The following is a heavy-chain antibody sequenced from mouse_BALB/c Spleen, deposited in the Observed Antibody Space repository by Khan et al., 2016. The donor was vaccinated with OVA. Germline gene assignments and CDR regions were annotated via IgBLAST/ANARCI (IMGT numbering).Heavy chain of an antibody. D-gene: IGHD2-2*01. CDR1: GFTFSDYY. CDR3: ARAGYVGFAY. V-gene: IGHV5-4*02. J-gene: IGHJ3*01. CDR2: ISDGGSYT. Sequence: EVELVESGGGLVKPGGSLKLSCAASGFTFSDYYMYWVRQTPEKRLEWVATISDGGSYTYYPDSVKGRFTISRDNAKNNLYLQMSSLKSEDTAMYYCARAGYVGFAYWGQGTLVTVSA.